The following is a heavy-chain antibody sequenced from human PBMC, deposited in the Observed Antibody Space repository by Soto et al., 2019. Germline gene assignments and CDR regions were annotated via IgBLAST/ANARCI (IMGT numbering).Heavy chain of an antibody. CDR1: GFTFTNYA. Sequence: GGSLRLSCAASGFTFTNYAMTWVRQTPGKGLEWVSGISASGGLKYYADSVQGRFTVSRDNSKNILYLQMDNLRDEDTALYYCAREVGAPSGWLDPWGPGTQVTVSS. CDR2: ISASGGLK. V-gene: IGHV3-23*01. D-gene: IGHD1-26*01. CDR3: AREVGAPSGWLDP. J-gene: IGHJ5*02.